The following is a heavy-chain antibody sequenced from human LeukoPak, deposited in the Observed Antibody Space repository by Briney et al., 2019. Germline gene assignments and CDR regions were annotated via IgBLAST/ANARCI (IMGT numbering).Heavy chain of an antibody. CDR3: AREKWELLTAFDI. CDR1: GGTFSSYG. Sequence: GSVKVSCKASGGTFSSYGISWVRQAPGQGLEWMGWISAYNGNTNYAQKLQGRVTMTTDTSTSTAYMELRSLRSDDTAVYYCAREKWELLTAFDIWGQGTMVTVSS. D-gene: IGHD1-26*01. J-gene: IGHJ3*02. V-gene: IGHV1-18*01. CDR2: ISAYNGNT.